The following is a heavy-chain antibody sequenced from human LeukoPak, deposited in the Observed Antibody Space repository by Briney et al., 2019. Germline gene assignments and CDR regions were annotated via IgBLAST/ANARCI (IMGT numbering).Heavy chain of an antibody. CDR1: GYTITGYY. CDR3: ARDLYYGSGSYEHDY. Sequence: ASVKVSCKASGYTITGYYMHWVQQAPGQGLEWMGWINPNSGGTNYAQKFQGRVTMTRDTSISTAYMELSRLRSDDTAVYYCARDLYYGSGSYEHDYWGQGTLVTVSS. J-gene: IGHJ4*02. D-gene: IGHD3-10*01. V-gene: IGHV1-2*02. CDR2: INPNSGGT.